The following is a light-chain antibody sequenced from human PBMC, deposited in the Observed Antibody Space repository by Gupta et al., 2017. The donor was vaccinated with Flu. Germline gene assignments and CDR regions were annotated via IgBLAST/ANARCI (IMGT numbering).Light chain of an antibody. V-gene: IGLV2-8*01. CDR2: EVT. Sequence: SALTQPPPASGSPGQSVTISCTGTSSDLGRYTYVSWYQQYPGKAPKLIISEVTKRPSGVPDHFSGSKSGNTASLTVSGLQADDEADYYCSSYGGSDNVIFGGGTKLTVL. J-gene: IGLJ2*01. CDR3: SSYGGSDNVI. CDR1: SSDLGRYTY.